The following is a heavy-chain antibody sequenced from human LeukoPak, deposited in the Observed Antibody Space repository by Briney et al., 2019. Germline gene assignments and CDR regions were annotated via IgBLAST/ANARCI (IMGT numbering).Heavy chain of an antibody. CDR2: IQSDGSNK. D-gene: IGHD2-8*02. CDR3: ATYRQVLLPFES. J-gene: IGHJ4*02. V-gene: IGHV3-30*02. Sequence: PGGSLRLSCATSGFNFSVYGLHWVRQAPGKGLEWVTFIQSDGSNKFYADSVRGRFTISRDNSKSTLSLQMNSLRAEDTAIYYCATYRQVLLPFESWGQGTLVTVSS. CDR1: GFNFSVYG.